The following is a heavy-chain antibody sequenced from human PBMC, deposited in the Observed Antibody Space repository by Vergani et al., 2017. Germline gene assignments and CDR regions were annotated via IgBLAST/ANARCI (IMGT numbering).Heavy chain of an antibody. J-gene: IGHJ4*02. D-gene: IGHD2-8*02. CDR2: INHSGST. CDR1: GGSFSGYY. V-gene: IGHV4-34*01. Sequence: QVQLQQWGAGLLKPSETLSLTCAVYGGSFSGYYWSWIRQPPGKGLEWIGEINHSGSTNYNPSLKSRVTISVDTSKNQFSLKLSSVTAADTAVYYCARLVFGDSYFDDWGQGTLVTVSS. CDR3: ARLVFGDSYFDD.